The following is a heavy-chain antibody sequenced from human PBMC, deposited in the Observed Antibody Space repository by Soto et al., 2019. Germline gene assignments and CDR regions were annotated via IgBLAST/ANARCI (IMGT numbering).Heavy chain of an antibody. V-gene: IGHV3-23*01. CDR3: AREAIYYDASGFSSYYFDS. CDR2: ISGSGGST. CDR1: GFTFSSYA. Sequence: GGSLRLSCAASGFTFSSYAMSWVRQAPGKGLEWVSAISGSGGSTYYADSVKGRFTISRDNSKNTLFLQMDSLSPDDTAVYLCAREAIYYDASGFSSYYFDSWGQGSLVTVSS. J-gene: IGHJ4*02. D-gene: IGHD3-16*01.